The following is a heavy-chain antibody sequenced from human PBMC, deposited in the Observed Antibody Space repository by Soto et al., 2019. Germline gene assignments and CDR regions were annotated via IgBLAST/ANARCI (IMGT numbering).Heavy chain of an antibody. J-gene: IGHJ5*02. V-gene: IGHV4-30-4*02. CDR3: ARDNGADSSGWLGWFDP. CDR1: GGSISSGDYY. CDR2: IYYSGST. D-gene: IGHD6-19*01. Sequence: PSETLSLTCTVSGGSISSGDYYWSWIRQPPGKGLEWIGYIYYSGSTYYNPSLKSRVTISVDTSKNQFSLKLSSVTAADTAVCYFARDNGADSSGWLGWFDPWGPGNLVTVSS.